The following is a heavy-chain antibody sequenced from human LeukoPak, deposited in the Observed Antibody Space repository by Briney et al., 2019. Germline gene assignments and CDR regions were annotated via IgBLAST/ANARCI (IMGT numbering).Heavy chain of an antibody. Sequence: SVKVSCKASGGTFSNSAISWVRQAPGQGLEWMGGIIPIFGTANYAQKFQGRVTITADKSTSTAYMELSSLRSEDTAVYYCARASGSYYSTFAFDIWGQGTMVTVSS. D-gene: IGHD3-10*01. V-gene: IGHV1-69*06. CDR1: GGTFSNSA. J-gene: IGHJ3*02. CDR2: IIPIFGTA. CDR3: ARASGSYYSTFAFDI.